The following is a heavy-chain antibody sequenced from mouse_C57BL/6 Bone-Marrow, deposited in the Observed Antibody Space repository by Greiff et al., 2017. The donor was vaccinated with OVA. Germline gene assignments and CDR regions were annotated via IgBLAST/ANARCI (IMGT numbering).Heavy chain of an antibody. V-gene: IGHV1-82*01. CDR1: GYAFSSSW. J-gene: IGHJ1*03. CDR2: IYPGDGDT. Sequence: QVQLQQSGPELVKPGASVKISCKASGYAFSSSWMNWVKQRPGKGLEWIGRIYPGDGDTNYNGKFKGKATLTADKSSSTAYMQLSSLTSEDSAVSFCARVWYFDVWGTGTTVTVSS. CDR3: ARVWYFDV.